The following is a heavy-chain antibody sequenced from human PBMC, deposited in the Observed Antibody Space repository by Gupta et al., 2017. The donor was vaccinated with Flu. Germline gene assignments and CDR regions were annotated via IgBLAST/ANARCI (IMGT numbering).Heavy chain of an antibody. Sequence: QVQVQESGPGLVKPSETLSLTCTVSGGSISRIDSYWGWIRQTPGKGLEWIGSVFANGATYYNPSVKSRLTIFVDTSKNQFYLRLSSVTAADTAVYYCARPSTDYPFWSAYYDYGFFDSWGQGTLVTVSS. V-gene: IGHV4-39*01. J-gene: IGHJ4*02. CDR3: ARPSTDYPFWSAYYDYGFFDS. CDR1: GGSISRIDSY. D-gene: IGHD3-3*01. CDR2: VFANGAT.